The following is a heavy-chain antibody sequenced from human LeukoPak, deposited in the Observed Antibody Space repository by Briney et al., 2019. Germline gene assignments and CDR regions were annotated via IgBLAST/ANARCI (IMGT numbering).Heavy chain of an antibody. Sequence: GGSLRFSCAASGFTFSSYGMHWVRQAPGKGLEWVAVISYDGSNKYYADSVKGRFTVSRDNSKNTLYLQMNSLRAEDTAVYYCASDRYQLLFYFDYWGQGTLVTVSS. V-gene: IGHV3-30-3*01. CDR1: GFTFSSYG. D-gene: IGHD2-2*01. CDR2: ISYDGSNK. J-gene: IGHJ4*02. CDR3: ASDRYQLLFYFDY.